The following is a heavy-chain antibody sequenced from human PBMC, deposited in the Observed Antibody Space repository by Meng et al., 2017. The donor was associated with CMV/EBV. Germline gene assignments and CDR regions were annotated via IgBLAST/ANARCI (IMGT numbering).Heavy chain of an antibody. J-gene: IGHJ4*02. D-gene: IGHD2-2*01. V-gene: IGHV3-30*02. CDR3: AKVASRPWEDSSWGDY. Sequence: GGSLRLSCAASGFTFSSYGMHWVRQAPGKGLERVAFIRYDGSNKYYADSVKGRFTISRDNSKNTLYLQMNSLRAEDTAVYYCAKVASRPWEDSSWGDYWGQGTLVTVSS. CDR2: IRYDGSNK. CDR1: GFTFSSYG.